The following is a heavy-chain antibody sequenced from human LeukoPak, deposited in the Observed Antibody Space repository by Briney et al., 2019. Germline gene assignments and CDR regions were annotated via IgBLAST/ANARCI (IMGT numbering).Heavy chain of an antibody. CDR1: LCSFSSNC. D-gene: IGHD5-24*01. J-gene: IGHJ4*02. Sequence: TGGSLRVSCVPSLCSFSSNCMHWLRHAPGKGLVWVSRIHSDGSSTSYADSVKGRFTISRDNAKKTLYLQMNSLRAEDTAVYYCARGVRDGYNFFDYWGQGTLVTVSS. CDR2: IHSDGSST. CDR3: ARGVRDGYNFFDY. V-gene: IGHV3-74*01.